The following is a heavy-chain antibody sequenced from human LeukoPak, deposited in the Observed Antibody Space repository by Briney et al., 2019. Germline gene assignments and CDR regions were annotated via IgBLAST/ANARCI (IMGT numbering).Heavy chain of an antibody. V-gene: IGHV3-48*03. CDR2: IRSSGSTI. D-gene: IGHD4-23*01. CDR1: GFTFSSYE. J-gene: IGHJ4*02. CDR3: ARDFGRWFLDY. Sequence: GGSLRLSCAASGFTFSSYEMIWVRQAPGKGLEWVSYIRSSGSTIYYADSVKGRFTISRDNAKNSLYLQMNSLRAEDTAVYYCARDFGRWFLDYWGQGALVTVSS.